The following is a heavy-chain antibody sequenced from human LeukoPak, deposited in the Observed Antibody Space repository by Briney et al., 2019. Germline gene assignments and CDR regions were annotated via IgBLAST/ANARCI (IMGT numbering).Heavy chain of an antibody. CDR2: ISGSGGST. CDR1: GFTFSSYA. D-gene: IGHD4-23*01. Sequence: GGSLRLSCAASGFTFSSYAMSWVRQAPGKGLEWVSAISGSGGSTYYADSVKGRFTISRDNTKNTLYLQMNSLRAEDTAVYYCAKDSYGGNRHDAFDIWGQGTMVTVSS. J-gene: IGHJ3*02. CDR3: AKDSYGGNRHDAFDI. V-gene: IGHV3-23*01.